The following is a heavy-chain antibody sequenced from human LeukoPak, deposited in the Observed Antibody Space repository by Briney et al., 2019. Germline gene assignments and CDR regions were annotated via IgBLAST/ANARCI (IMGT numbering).Heavy chain of an antibody. CDR3: ATADVAVAGTPDY. Sequence: ASVKVSCKVSGYTLTELSMHWVRQAPGKGRGWMGRFDPEDGETIYAQKFQGRVTMTEDTSTDTAYMELSSLRSEDTAVYYCATADVAVAGTPDYWGQGTLVTVSS. D-gene: IGHD6-19*01. V-gene: IGHV1-24*01. CDR2: FDPEDGET. CDR1: GYTLTELS. J-gene: IGHJ4*02.